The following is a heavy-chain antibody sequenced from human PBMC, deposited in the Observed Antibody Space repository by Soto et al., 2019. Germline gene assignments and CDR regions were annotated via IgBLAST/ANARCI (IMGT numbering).Heavy chain of an antibody. J-gene: IGHJ4*02. CDR3: AGTRWELQPRAIFDY. V-gene: IGHV1-69*13. CDR2: IIPIFGTA. D-gene: IGHD1-26*01. Sequence: GASVKVSCKASGGTFSSYAISWVRQAPGQGLEWMGGIIPIFGTANYAQKFQGRVTITADESTSTAYMELSSLRSEDTAVYYCAGTRWELQPRAIFDYWGQGTLVTVSS. CDR1: GGTFSSYA.